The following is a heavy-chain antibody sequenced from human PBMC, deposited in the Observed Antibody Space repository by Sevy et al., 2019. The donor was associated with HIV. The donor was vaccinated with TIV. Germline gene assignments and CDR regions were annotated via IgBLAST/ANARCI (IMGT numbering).Heavy chain of an antibody. Sequence: GGSLRLSCAASGFTFSSYAMSWVRQAPGKGLEWVSAISGSGGSTYYADSVKGRFTISRANSKNTLYLQMNSLRAEDTAVYYWAKSLYYYDSSGYSSSNWGQGTLVTVSS. CDR1: GFTFSSYA. V-gene: IGHV3-23*01. CDR2: ISGSGGST. CDR3: AKSLYYYDSSGYSSSN. D-gene: IGHD3-22*01. J-gene: IGHJ4*02.